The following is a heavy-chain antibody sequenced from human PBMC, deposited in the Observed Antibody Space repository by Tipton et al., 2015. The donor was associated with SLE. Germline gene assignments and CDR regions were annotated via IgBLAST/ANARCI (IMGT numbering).Heavy chain of an antibody. J-gene: IGHJ6*02. V-gene: IGHV4-59*11. Sequence: TLSLTCTVSGGSISSHYCSWIRQSPGKGLEWIGNVYYSGGTNYNPSLKSRVTISVDTSKNQFSLNLSSATAADTAVYYCARDGEMTTMEVWGQGTTVTVSS. CDR3: ARDGEMTTMEV. CDR2: VYYSGGT. D-gene: IGHD5-24*01. CDR1: GGSISSHY.